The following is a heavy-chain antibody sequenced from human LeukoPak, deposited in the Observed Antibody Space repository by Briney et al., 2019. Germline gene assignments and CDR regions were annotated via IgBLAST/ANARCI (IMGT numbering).Heavy chain of an antibody. CDR3: ARVPMVRGGHYYGMDV. J-gene: IGHJ6*02. Sequence: ASVKVSCKASGYTFTSYYMHWVRQAPGQGLEWMGWINPNSGGTNYAQQFQGRVTMTRETSIRTTYMELSRLISDDTAVYYCARVPMVRGGHYYGMDVWGQGTTVTVSS. V-gene: IGHV1-2*02. CDR1: GYTFTSYY. CDR2: INPNSGGT. D-gene: IGHD3-10*01.